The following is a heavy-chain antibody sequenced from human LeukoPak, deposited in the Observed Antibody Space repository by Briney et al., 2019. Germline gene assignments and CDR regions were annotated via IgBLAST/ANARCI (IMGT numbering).Heavy chain of an antibody. V-gene: IGHV4-39*01. Sequence: SETLSLTCTVSGGSISSSNYYWGWLRQPPGKGLEWIGIIYYTGSTYYNPYLKSRVTISVDTSKIQFSLKLSSVTAADTAVYYCARLGNYCSGGSCYRGFDYWGQGTLVTVSS. CDR2: IYYTGST. J-gene: IGHJ4*02. CDR1: GGSISSSNYY. D-gene: IGHD2-15*01. CDR3: ARLGNYCSGGSCYRGFDY.